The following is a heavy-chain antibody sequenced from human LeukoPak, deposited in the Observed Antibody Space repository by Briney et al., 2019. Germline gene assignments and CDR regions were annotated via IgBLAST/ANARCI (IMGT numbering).Heavy chain of an antibody. CDR3: ARVLLGYCSGGSCPYGY. CDR1: GYTFTSYG. J-gene: IGHJ4*02. CDR2: ISAYNGNT. D-gene: IGHD2-15*01. V-gene: IGHV1-18*01. Sequence: ASVKVSCKASGYTFTSYGISWARQAPGQGLEWMGWISAYNGNTNYAQKLQGRVTMTTDTSTSTAYMELRSLRSDDTAVYYCARVLLGYCSGGSCPYGYWGQGTLVTVSS.